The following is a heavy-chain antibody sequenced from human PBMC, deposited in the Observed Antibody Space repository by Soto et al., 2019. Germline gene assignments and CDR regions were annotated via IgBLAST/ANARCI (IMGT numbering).Heavy chain of an antibody. J-gene: IGHJ4*02. CDR1: GCTFTSCG. CDR3: ARDYSRSCREC. V-gene: IGHV1-18*04. CDR2: ISGYNGNT. D-gene: IGHD6-13*01. Sequence: AAVKVSCKASGCTFTSCGISWMRQAPGRGLEGMGWISGYNGNTNYTQKFEGRVAMTTDTSTTTAYMELRSLRSDDTAVYYCARDYSRSCRECWGQGAMVPV.